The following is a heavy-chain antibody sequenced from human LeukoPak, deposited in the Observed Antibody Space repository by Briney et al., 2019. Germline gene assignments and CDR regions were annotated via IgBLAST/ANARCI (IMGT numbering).Heavy chain of an antibody. Sequence: GASLQISSKGSGYRFTSYWIGWGRRMPGKGRGGRGIIYPGDSDTRYSPSFQGQVTISADKSISTAYLQWSSLKASDTAMYYCARLDGWFGEFPNWGQGTLVTVSS. J-gene: IGHJ4*02. CDR1: GYRFTSYW. CDR2: IYPGDSDT. D-gene: IGHD3-10*01. V-gene: IGHV5-51*01. CDR3: ARLDGWFGEFPN.